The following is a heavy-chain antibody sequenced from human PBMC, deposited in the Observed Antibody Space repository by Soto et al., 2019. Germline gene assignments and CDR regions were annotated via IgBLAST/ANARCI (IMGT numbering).Heavy chain of an antibody. CDR3: ARAGGGGTVTAYVFDY. J-gene: IGHJ4*02. CDR2: TYYRSKWYT. V-gene: IGHV6-1*01. CDR1: GDSVSSESVT. Sequence: SQTLSLTCAISGDSVSSESVTWNWIRQSPSRGLEWLGRTYYRSKWYTDHAVSVKSRVSVNPDPSKNHFSLQLNSVTPDDTAVYYCARAGGGGTVTAYVFDYWGQGTLVTVSS. D-gene: IGHD3-10*01.